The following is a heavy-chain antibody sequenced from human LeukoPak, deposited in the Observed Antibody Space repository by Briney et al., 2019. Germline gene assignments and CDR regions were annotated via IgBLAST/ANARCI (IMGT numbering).Heavy chain of an antibody. CDR1: GGSFSGYY. J-gene: IGHJ6*02. V-gene: IGHV4-34*01. CDR3: ARHDPMDV. CDR2: IYYSGST. Sequence: SETLSLTCAVYGGSFSGYYWSWIRQPPGAGLEYLGSIYYSGSTYYNPSLKSRVTISVDTSNNQLSLKLSSVTAADTAVYYCARHDPMDVWGQGTTVTVSS.